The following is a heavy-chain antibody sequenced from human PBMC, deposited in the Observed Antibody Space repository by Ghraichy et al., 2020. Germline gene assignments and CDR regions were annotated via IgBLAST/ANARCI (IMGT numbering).Heavy chain of an antibody. CDR3: AKNIVVAGKILYYYYGMDV. Sequence: GGSLRLSCAASGFPFRGYWMTWVRQAPGKGLEWVASIKQDGTEEKYLDSVKGRFTISNDNPKTSLYLQMNSLRVEDTAVYYCAKNIVVAGKILYYYYGMDVWGQGTTVTVSS. J-gene: IGHJ6*02. D-gene: IGHD6-19*01. CDR1: GFPFRGYW. CDR2: IKQDGTEE. V-gene: IGHV3-7*01.